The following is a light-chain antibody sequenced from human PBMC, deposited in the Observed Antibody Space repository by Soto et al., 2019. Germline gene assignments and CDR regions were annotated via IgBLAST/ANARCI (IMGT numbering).Light chain of an antibody. Sequence: EIVLIQSPATLSLPPGQRATLSARASQSVSSSLAWYQQNPGQAPRLLIFDASNRATGTPVRFSGSGSGTDFTLTISSLEPEDFTVYYCQQYGSSPSTFGQGTKVDIK. V-gene: IGKV3D-11*03. J-gene: IGKJ1*01. CDR3: QQYGSSPST. CDR2: DAS. CDR1: QSVSSS.